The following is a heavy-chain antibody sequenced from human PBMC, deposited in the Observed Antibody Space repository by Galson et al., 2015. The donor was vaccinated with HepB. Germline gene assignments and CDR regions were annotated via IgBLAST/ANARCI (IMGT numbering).Heavy chain of an antibody. V-gene: IGHV1-18*04. CDR3: ARDGDLWFGEPRGYYGMDV. CDR2: ISAYNGNT. J-gene: IGHJ6*02. CDR1: GYTFTSYG. D-gene: IGHD3-10*01. Sequence: SVKVSCKASGYTFTSYGISWVRQAPGQGLEWMGWISAYNGNTNYAQKPQGRVTMTTDTSTSTAYMELRSLRSDDTAVYYCARDGDLWFGEPRGYYGMDVWGQGTTVTVSS.